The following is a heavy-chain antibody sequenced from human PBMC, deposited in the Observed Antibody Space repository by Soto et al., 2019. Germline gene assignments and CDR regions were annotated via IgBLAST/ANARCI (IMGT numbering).Heavy chain of an antibody. V-gene: IGHV3-7*01. Sequence: GGSLRLSCAASGFTFSSYWMSWVRQAPGKGLEWVANIKQDGSEKYYVDSVKGRFTISRDNAKNSLYLQRNSLRAEDTAVYYCAREGISNWCDPWGQGTLVTVSS. CDR1: GFTFSSYW. J-gene: IGHJ5*02. CDR2: IKQDGSEK. CDR3: AREGISNWCDP. D-gene: IGHD3-10*01.